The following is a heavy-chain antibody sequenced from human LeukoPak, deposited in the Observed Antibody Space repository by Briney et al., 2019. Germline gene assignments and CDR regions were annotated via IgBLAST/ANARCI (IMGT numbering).Heavy chain of an antibody. D-gene: IGHD6-19*01. J-gene: IGHJ4*02. CDR3: ARGDAVAGDFDC. V-gene: IGHV1-3*01. CDR2: INAGNGNT. Sequence: ASVKLSCKASGYTFTSYAMHWVRQAPGQRLEWMGWINAGNGNTKYSQKFQGRVTITRDTSASTAYMELSSLRSEDTAVYYCARGDAVAGDFDCWGQGTLVTVSS. CDR1: GYTFTSYA.